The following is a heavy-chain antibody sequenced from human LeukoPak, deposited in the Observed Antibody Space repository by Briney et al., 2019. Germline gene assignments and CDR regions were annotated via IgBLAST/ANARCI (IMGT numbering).Heavy chain of an antibody. Sequence: ASVKVSCKASGYTFTGYYMHWVRQAPGQGLEWMGWINPNSGGTNYAQKFQGRVTMTRDTSISTAYKELSRLRSDDTAVYYCARVRGYYDSSGYYPLDYWGQGTLVTVSS. J-gene: IGHJ4*02. V-gene: IGHV1-2*02. CDR1: GYTFTGYY. D-gene: IGHD3-22*01. CDR2: INPNSGGT. CDR3: ARVRGYYDSSGYYPLDY.